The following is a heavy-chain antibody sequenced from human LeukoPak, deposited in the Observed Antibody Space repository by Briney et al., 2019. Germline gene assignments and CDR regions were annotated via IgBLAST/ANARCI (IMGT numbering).Heavy chain of an antibody. CDR1: GYTFTTYN. D-gene: IGHD3-22*01. V-gene: IGHV1-8*01. CDR3: ARTLGPYYYDTSGYP. J-gene: IGHJ5*02. Sequence: ASVRVSCKASGYTFTTYNINWVRQASGQGLEWMGWLNPDSGKTGYAQKFQGRVTMTRNTSISTAYMELSSLRSEDTAVCFCARTLGPYYYDTSGYPWGQGTLVIVSS. CDR2: LNPDSGKT.